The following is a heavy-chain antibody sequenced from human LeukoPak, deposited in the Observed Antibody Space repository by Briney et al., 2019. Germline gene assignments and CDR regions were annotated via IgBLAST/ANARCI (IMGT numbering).Heavy chain of an antibody. CDR2: IIPILGIA. V-gene: IGHV1-69*04. Sequence: SVKVSCKASGGTFSSYAISWVRQAPGQGLEWMGRIIPILGIANYAQKFQGRVTITANKSTSTAYMELSSLRSEDTAVYYCARPSITMVRGVYSGDAFDIWGQGTMVTVSS. CDR3: ARPSITMVRGVYSGDAFDI. J-gene: IGHJ3*02. CDR1: GGTFSSYA. D-gene: IGHD3-10*01.